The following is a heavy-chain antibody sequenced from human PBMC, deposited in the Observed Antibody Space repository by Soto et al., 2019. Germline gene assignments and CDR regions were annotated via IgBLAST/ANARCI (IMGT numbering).Heavy chain of an antibody. CDR3: VKDRSGSYGSFDY. Sequence: EVQLVESGGGLVQPGGSLRLSCSASGFTFSSYAMHWVRQAPGKGLEYVSAISSNGGSTYYADSVKGRFTISRDNSKNTLYLQMSSLRAEDTAVYYCVKDRSGSYGSFDYWGQGTLVTVSS. CDR2: ISSNGGST. D-gene: IGHD6-6*01. J-gene: IGHJ4*02. CDR1: GFTFSSYA. V-gene: IGHV3-64D*06.